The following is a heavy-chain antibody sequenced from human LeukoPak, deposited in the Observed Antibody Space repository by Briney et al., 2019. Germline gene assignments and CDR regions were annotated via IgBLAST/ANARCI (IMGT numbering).Heavy chain of an antibody. J-gene: IGHJ4*02. Sequence: SSETLSLTCTVSGGSVSSTFYYWGWIRQSPGKGLEWIGSIYYSGSTFYNPSLKGRVTISVDTSNNRFSLNLSSVTAADTAMYYCARSPERVRGFSIDLGYFDDWGQGTLVTVSS. CDR2: IYYSGST. CDR3: ARSPERVRGFSIDLGYFDD. D-gene: IGHD3-10*01. V-gene: IGHV4-39*01. CDR1: GGSVSSTFYY.